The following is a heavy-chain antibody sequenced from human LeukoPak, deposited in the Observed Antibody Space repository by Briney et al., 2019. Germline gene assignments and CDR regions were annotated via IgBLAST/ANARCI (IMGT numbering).Heavy chain of an antibody. CDR3: ARHDRYFDWLIDY. J-gene: IGHJ4*02. CDR2: ISGSGGST. Sequence: GGSLRLSCAASGFTFSSYAMSWVRQAPGKGLEWVSTISGSGGSTYYADSVKGRFTISRDNSRNTLYLQMNSLRAEDTAVYYCARHDRYFDWLIDYWGQGTLVTVSS. V-gene: IGHV3-23*01. CDR1: GFTFSSYA. D-gene: IGHD3-9*01.